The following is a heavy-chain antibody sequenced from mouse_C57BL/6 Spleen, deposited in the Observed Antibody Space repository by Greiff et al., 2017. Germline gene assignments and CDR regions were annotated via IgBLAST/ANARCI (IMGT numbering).Heavy chain of an antibody. D-gene: IGHD3-2*02. CDR1: GYTFTSYW. J-gene: IGHJ1*03. Sequence: QVQLQQPGAELVKPGASVKMSCKASGYTFTSYWITWVKQRPGQGLEWIGDIYPGSGSTNYNEKFKSKATLTVDTSSSTAYMQLSSLTSEDSAVYYCARETAQAPAEYCDVWGTGTTVTVSS. CDR2: IYPGSGST. CDR3: ARETAQAPAEYCDV. V-gene: IGHV1-55*01.